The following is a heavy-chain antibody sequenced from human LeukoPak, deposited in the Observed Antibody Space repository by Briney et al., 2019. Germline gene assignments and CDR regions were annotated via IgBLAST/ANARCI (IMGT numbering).Heavy chain of an antibody. V-gene: IGHV4-34*01. CDR2: INHSGST. Sequence: SXXLSLTCAVYGGSFSGYYWSWIRQPPGKGLEWIGEINHSGSTNYNPSLKSRVTISVDTSKNQFSLKLSSVTAADTAVYYCARGLVLLWFGDLSFWFDPWGQGTLVTVSS. D-gene: IGHD3-10*01. CDR1: GGSFSGYY. CDR3: ARGLVLLWFGDLSFWFDP. J-gene: IGHJ5*02.